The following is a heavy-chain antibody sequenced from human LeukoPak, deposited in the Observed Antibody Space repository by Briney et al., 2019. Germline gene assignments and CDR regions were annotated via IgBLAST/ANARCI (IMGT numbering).Heavy chain of an antibody. J-gene: IGHJ6*02. D-gene: IGHD6-13*01. CDR1: GFTFSSSA. CDR3: VILGSSWYSYYYYGRDV. Sequence: PGRSLRLSCSASGFTFSSSAMHWVRQAPGKGLEYVSAISSKEGSTYNAGTVNGRFTISRDKSKNTLYLQMSSLRAEGTAVYDCVILGSSWYSYYYYGRDVWGQGTTVTVSS. CDR2: ISSKEGST. V-gene: IGHV3-64D*06.